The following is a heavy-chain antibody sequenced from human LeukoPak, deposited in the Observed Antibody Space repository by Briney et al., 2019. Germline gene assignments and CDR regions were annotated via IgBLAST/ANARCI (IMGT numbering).Heavy chain of an antibody. CDR2: IYYSGST. CDR3: AIWNPQYSSSWRTHDDY. V-gene: IGHV4-39*07. D-gene: IGHD6-13*01. CDR1: GGSISTSNYY. Sequence: SETLSLTCTVSGGSISTSNYYWGWIRQPPGKGLEWIGSIYYSGSTYYNPSLKSRATISVDTSKNQFSLKLSSVTAADTAVYYCAIWNPQYSSSWRTHDDYWGQGTLVTVSS. J-gene: IGHJ4*02.